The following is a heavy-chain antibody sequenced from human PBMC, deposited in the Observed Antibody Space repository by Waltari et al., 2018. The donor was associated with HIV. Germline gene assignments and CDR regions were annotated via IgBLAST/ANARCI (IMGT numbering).Heavy chain of an antibody. Sequence: QVTLKESGPVLVIPTETLTLTCTVSGFSLSNARMGVSWIRQPPGKALEWLAHIFSNDEKSYSNSLRSRLTISKDTTNSPVVLTMTNMDPVDTSTYYCARRRDGMRVYGSGYYFDYWGQGTLVTVSS. CDR2: IFSNDEK. CDR1: GFSLSNARMG. D-gene: IGHD3-10*01. J-gene: IGHJ4*02. V-gene: IGHV2-26*01. CDR3: ARRRDGMRVYGSGYYFDY.